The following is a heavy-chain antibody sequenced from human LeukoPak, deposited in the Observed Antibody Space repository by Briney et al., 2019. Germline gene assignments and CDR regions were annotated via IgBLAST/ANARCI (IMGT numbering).Heavy chain of an antibody. CDR2: ISSSGSTI. V-gene: IGHV3-11*04. J-gene: IGHJ4*02. D-gene: IGHD2-21*02. CDR1: GFTFSDYY. CDR3: ARGWHIVVVTALAFDY. Sequence: PGGSLRLSCAASGFTFSDYYMSWIRQAPGKGLEWVSYISSSGSTIYYADSVKGRFTISRDNAKNSLYLQMNSLRAEDTAVYYCARGWHIVVVTALAFDYWGQGTLVTVSS.